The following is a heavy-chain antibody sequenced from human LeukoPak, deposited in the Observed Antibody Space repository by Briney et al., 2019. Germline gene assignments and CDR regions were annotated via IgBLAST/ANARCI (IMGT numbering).Heavy chain of an antibody. CDR3: AKEYKAMVRGVIRSPLDY. V-gene: IGHV3-30*18. J-gene: IGHJ4*02. D-gene: IGHD3-10*01. CDR2: ISYDGSNK. Sequence: GGSLRLSCAASGFTFSSYGMHWVRQAPGKGLEWVAVISYDGSNKYYADSVKGRSTISRDNSKNTLYLQMNSLRAEDTAVYYCAKEYKAMVRGVIRSPLDYWGQGTLVTVSS. CDR1: GFTFSSYG.